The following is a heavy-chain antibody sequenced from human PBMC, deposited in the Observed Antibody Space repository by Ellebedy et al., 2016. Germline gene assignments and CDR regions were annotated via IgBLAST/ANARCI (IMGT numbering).Heavy chain of an antibody. CDR3: AKDYGSGSYIPHSFDY. Sequence: GESLKISCAASGFTFSTYAMSWVRQTPGKGLEWVSAISASGDRTHYPDSVRGRFTISRDNSKNTLYLQVNSLRAEDTAVYYCAKDYGSGSYIPHSFDYWGQGTLVTVSS. D-gene: IGHD3-10*01. J-gene: IGHJ4*02. CDR2: ISASGDRT. CDR1: GFTFSTYA. V-gene: IGHV3-23*01.